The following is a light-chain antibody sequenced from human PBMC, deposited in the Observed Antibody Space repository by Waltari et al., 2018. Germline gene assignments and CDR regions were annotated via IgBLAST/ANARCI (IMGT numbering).Light chain of an antibody. CDR1: SSDVGAYNY. V-gene: IGLV2-8*01. J-gene: IGLJ1*01. CDR3: ISYAGNNKYV. Sequence: QSALTQPPSASGSPGQSVTISCTGTSSDVGAYNYVSGYQQYPDKAPKLMIYEVTKRPSGVPDRFSGSKSGNTASLTVSGLQAEDEADYYCISYAGNNKYVLGAGTKVTVL. CDR2: EVT.